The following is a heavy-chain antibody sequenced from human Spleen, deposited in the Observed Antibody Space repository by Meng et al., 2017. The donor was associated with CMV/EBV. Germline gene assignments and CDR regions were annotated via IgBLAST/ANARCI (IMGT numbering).Heavy chain of an antibody. CDR2: ISSSSSYI. D-gene: IGHD2-21*01. CDR1: GFTFSSYS. Sequence: GESLKISCAASGFTFSSYSVNWVRQAPGKGLEWVSSISSSSSYIYYADSVKGRFTISRDNAKNSLYLQMNSLRAEDTAVYYCARDLAPAVIARWFDPWGQGTLVTVSS. J-gene: IGHJ5*02. CDR3: ARDLAPAVIARWFDP. V-gene: IGHV3-21*01.